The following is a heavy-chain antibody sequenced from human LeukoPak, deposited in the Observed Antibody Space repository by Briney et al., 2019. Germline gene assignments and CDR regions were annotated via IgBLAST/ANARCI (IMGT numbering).Heavy chain of an antibody. CDR1: GFTFSSYA. Sequence: GGSLRLSCAASGFTFSSYAMHWVRQAPGKGLEWVAVISYDGSNKYYADSVKGRFTISRDNSKNTLYLQMNSLRSEDTAVYYCASGVDDILTGSWGQGTLVTVSS. CDR3: ASGVDDILTGS. J-gene: IGHJ4*02. CDR2: ISYDGSNK. D-gene: IGHD3-9*01. V-gene: IGHV3-30-3*01.